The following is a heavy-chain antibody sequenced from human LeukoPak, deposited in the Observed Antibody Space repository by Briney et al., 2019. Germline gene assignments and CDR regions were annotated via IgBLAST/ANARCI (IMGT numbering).Heavy chain of an antibody. D-gene: IGHD2-2*01. V-gene: IGHV3-21*01. J-gene: IGHJ4*02. CDR3: ARVPSSTSEHG. CDR1: GFTFSSYA. Sequence: GGSLRLSCAASGFTFSSYAMNWVRQAPGKGLEWVSSISSSSSYIYYADSVKGRFTISRDNAKNSLYLQMNSLRAEDTAVYYCARVPSSTSEHGWGQGTLVTVSS. CDR2: ISSSSSYI.